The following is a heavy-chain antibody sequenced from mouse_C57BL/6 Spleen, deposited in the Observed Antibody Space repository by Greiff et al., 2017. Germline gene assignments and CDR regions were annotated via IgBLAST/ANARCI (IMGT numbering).Heavy chain of an antibody. CDR3: ARCHYGSSYVGWYFGV. J-gene: IGHJ1*03. CDR2: INPSNGGT. CDR1: GYTFTSYW. V-gene: IGHV1-53*01. D-gene: IGHD1-1*01. Sequence: VQLQQPGTELVKPGASVKLSCKASGYTFTSYWMHWVKQRPGQGLEWIGNINPSNGGTNYNEKFKSKATLTVDKSSSTAYMQLSSLTSGGSAVYYGARCHYGSSYVGWYFGVWGTGTTVTVSS.